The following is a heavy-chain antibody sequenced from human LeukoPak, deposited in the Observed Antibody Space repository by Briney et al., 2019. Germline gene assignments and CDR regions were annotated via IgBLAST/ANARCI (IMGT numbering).Heavy chain of an antibody. V-gene: IGHV5-51*01. CDR3: ARPSRERSGSYHRYYFDY. D-gene: IGHD1-26*01. Sequence: GESLKISCKGSGYSFTSYWIGWVRQMPGKGLEWMGIIYPGDSDTRYSPSFQGQVTISADKSISTAYLQWSSLKASDTAMYYCARPSRERSGSYHRYYFDYWGRGTLVTVSS. CDR2: IYPGDSDT. J-gene: IGHJ4*02. CDR1: GYSFTSYW.